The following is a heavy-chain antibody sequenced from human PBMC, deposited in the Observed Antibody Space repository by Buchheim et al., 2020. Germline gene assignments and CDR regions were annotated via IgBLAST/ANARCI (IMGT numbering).Heavy chain of an antibody. CDR1: GFTFSSYS. CDR2: ISSSSSTI. V-gene: IGHV3-48*04. D-gene: IGHD1-26*01. J-gene: IGHJ4*02. CDR3: ARGSDSGSYQPFDY. Sequence: EVQLVESGGGLVQPGGSLRLSCAASGFTFSSYSMNWVRQAPGKGLEWVSYISSSSSTIYYADSVKGRFTISRDNAKKSLYLQMNSLRAEDTAVYYCARGSDSGSYQPFDYWGQGTL.